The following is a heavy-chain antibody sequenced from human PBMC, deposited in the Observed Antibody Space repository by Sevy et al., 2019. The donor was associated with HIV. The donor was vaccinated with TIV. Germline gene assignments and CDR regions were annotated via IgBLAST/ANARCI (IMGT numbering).Heavy chain of an antibody. CDR3: ARVGVSYCTDDCYHRFDY. D-gene: IGHD2-21*02. V-gene: IGHV3-30*09. Sequence: GGSLRLSCVASGFTFSSYALLCVRQAPGKGLEWVSLISYDGSKKYYSDSVKGRFAISRDESKTTLFLQMNSLRSEDTAIYCCARVGVSYCTDDCYHRFDYWGRGTLVTVSS. J-gene: IGHJ4*02. CDR1: GFTFSSYA. CDR2: ISYDGSKK.